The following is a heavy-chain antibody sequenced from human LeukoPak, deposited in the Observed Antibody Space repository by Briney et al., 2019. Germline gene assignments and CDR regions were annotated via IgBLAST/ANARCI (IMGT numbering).Heavy chain of an antibody. CDR1: GFTLSNYD. CDR2: ISSRASTT. D-gene: IGHD1-26*01. J-gene: IGHJ3*02. V-gene: IGHV3-48*03. Sequence: TGGSLRLSCAASGFTLSNYDMNWVRQAPGKGLEWLSYISSRASTTYYADSVKGRFTISRDNAMNSLSLQMNSLRAEDTAVYYCTRDGTRGVADAFDIWGQGTMVTVSS. CDR3: TRDGTRGVADAFDI.